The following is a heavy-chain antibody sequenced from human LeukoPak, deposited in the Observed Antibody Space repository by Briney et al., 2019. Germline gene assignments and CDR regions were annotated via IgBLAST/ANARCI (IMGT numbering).Heavy chain of an antibody. V-gene: IGHV4-39*07. Sequence: SETLSLTCTVSGGSISSSSYYWGWIRQPPGKGLEWIGSIYYSGSTYYNPSLKSRVTISVDTSKNQFSLKLSSVTAADTAVYYCARGGGATQKYYFDYLGQGTLVTVSS. CDR1: GGSISSSSYY. J-gene: IGHJ4*02. D-gene: IGHD1-26*01. CDR3: ARGGGATQKYYFDY. CDR2: IYYSGST.